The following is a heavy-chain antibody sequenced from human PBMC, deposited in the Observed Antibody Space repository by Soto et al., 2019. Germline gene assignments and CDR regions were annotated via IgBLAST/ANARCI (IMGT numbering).Heavy chain of an antibody. CDR1: GGSISSYY. CDR2: IYYSGST. V-gene: IGHV4-59*08. D-gene: IGHD1-26*01. Sequence: QVQLQESGPGLVKPSETLSLTCTVSGGSISSYYWSWIRQPPGKGLEWIGYIYYSGSTNYNPSLKSRVTTSVDTSKNQFSLKLSSVTAADTAVYYCARQRAHTVNNYFDYWGQGTLVTVSS. J-gene: IGHJ4*02. CDR3: ARQRAHTVNNYFDY.